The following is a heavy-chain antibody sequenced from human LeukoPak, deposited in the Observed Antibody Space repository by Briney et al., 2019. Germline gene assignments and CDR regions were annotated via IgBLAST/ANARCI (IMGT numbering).Heavy chain of an antibody. J-gene: IGHJ3*02. V-gene: IGHV4-59*01. D-gene: IGHD6-19*01. CDR2: IYYTGTT. Sequence: SATLSLTCTVSGDSISNYYWSWIRQPPGKGLERIGYIYYTGTTNYNPSLKSRVTISLDTSKNQFSLKLTSVSAADTAVYHCARESSGHPNAFDIWGQGTMVTVSS. CDR1: GDSISNYY. CDR3: ARESSGHPNAFDI.